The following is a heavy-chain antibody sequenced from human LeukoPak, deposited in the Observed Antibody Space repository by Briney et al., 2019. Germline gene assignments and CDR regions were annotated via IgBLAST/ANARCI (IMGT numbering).Heavy chain of an antibody. CDR2: INHSGST. J-gene: IGHJ4*02. D-gene: IGHD4-11*01. CDR3: ARGSNGNGSHFDY. Sequence: SETLSLTCAVYGGSFSGYYWSWIRQPPGKGLEWIGEINHSGSTNYNPSLKSRVTISVDTSKNQFSLKLSSVTAADTAVYYCARGSNGNGSHFDYWGQGTLVTVSS. CDR1: GGSFSGYY. V-gene: IGHV4-34*01.